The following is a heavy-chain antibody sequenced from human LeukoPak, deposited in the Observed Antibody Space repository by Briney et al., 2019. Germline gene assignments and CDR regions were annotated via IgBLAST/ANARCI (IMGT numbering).Heavy chain of an antibody. J-gene: IGHJ3*02. V-gene: IGHV3-66*01. D-gene: IGHD3-9*01. CDR3: ARVLSLTGYPLDI. Sequence: GGSLRLFCAVSGFTFSSNYMSWVRQAPGKGLEWVSVIYSGDNTYADSVKGRFTISRDNSKNTLYLQMNSLRAEDTAVYYCARVLSLTGYPLDIWGQGTMVTVSS. CDR2: IYSGDNT. CDR1: GFTFSSNY.